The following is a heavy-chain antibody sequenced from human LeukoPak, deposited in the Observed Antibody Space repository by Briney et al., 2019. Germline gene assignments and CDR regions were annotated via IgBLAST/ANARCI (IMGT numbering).Heavy chain of an antibody. CDR1: GYTFTTYW. CDR2: IYPYDSEI. CDR3: ARPNWARRYFDY. D-gene: IGHD7-27*01. J-gene: IGHJ4*02. Sequence: GESLKISCKGSGYTFTTYWIAWVRQMPGKGLEWMGVIYPYDSEIRYSPSFQGQVTISADKSISTAYLQWSSLKASDTAMYYCARPNWARRYFDYWGQGTLVTVSS. V-gene: IGHV5-51*01.